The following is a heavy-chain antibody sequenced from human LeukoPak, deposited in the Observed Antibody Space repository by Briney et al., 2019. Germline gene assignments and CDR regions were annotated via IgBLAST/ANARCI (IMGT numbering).Heavy chain of an antibody. CDR1: GGSISSYY. CDR3: ARSSCPGGSCYDNRGYFDY. CDR2: VYTSGST. D-gene: IGHD2-15*01. V-gene: IGHV4-4*08. Sequence: SETLSLTCTVSGGSISSYYWSWIRQPPGKGLEWIGRVYTSGSTNYNPSLKSRVTISVDTSKNQFSLKLTSVTAADTALYYCARSSCPGGSCYDNRGYFDYWGQGTLVTVSS. J-gene: IGHJ4*02.